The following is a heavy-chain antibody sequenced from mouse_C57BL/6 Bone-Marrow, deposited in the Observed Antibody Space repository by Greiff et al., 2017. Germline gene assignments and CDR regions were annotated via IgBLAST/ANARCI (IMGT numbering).Heavy chain of an antibody. Sequence: QVQLQQSGAELARPGASVKLSCKASGYTFTSYGISWVKQRTGQGLEWIGEIYPRSGNTYYTEKFKGKATLTADTSSSTAYMELRSLTSEDSAVYFVSGLIYDGYYDDKDYWGQGPSVTVSS. D-gene: IGHD2-3*01. V-gene: IGHV1-81*01. J-gene: IGHJ4*01. CDR2: IYPRSGNT. CDR3: SGLIYDGYYDDKDY. CDR1: GYTFTSYG.